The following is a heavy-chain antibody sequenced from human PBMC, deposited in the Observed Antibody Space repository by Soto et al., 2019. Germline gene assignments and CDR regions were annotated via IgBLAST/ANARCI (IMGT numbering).Heavy chain of an antibody. CDR2: ISYDGSNK. CDR3: AKGIQLRGPFDY. D-gene: IGHD5-18*01. CDR1: GFTFSSYG. J-gene: IGHJ4*02. Sequence: GGSLRLSCAASGFTFSSYGMHWVRQAPGKGLEWVAVISYDGSNKYYADSVKGRFTISRDNSKNTLYLQMNSLRAEDTAVYYCAKGIQLRGPFDYWGQGTLVTVSS. V-gene: IGHV3-30*18.